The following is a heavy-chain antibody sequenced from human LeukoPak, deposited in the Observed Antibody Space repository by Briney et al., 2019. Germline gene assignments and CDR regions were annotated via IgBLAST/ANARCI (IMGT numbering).Heavy chain of an antibody. V-gene: IGHV1-46*01. D-gene: IGHD4/OR15-4a*01. CDR1: GYTFTNYY. Sequence: ASVKVSCKASGYTFTNYYLHWVRQAPGRGLEWMGVLNPSGESTTYAQRLQGRVTETTDTSTNTVYMDVSSLRSEDTSVYYCAKDALGDYGGNRRFDYWGQGTLVTVSS. J-gene: IGHJ4*02. CDR3: AKDALGDYGGNRRFDY. CDR2: LNPSGEST.